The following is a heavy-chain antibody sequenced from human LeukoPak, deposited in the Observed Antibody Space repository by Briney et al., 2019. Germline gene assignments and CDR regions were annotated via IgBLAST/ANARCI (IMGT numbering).Heavy chain of an antibody. Sequence: GASVKVSCKASGGTFSSYAISWVRQAPGQGLEWMGGIIPIFGTANYAQKFQGRVTITTDESTSTAYMELSSLRSEDTAVYYCAKEAGYSSSSDAFDIWGQGTMVTVSS. V-gene: IGHV1-69*05. CDR2: IIPIFGTA. D-gene: IGHD6-13*01. CDR3: AKEAGYSSSSDAFDI. J-gene: IGHJ3*02. CDR1: GGTFSSYA.